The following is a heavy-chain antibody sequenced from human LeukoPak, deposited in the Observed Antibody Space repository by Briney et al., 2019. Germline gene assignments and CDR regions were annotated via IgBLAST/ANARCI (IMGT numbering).Heavy chain of an antibody. CDR2: ISAYNGNT. J-gene: IGHJ4*02. CDR3: ARDYTVTKPFDY. CDR1: GYTFPNYR. D-gene: IGHD4-17*01. Sequence: GASVKVTRKASGYTFPNYRINWLRQPPGQGLEWMGWISAYNGNTNYAQKLQGRVNMTTDTSTSTAYMELRSLRSDDTAVYYCARDYTVTKPFDYWGQGTLVTVSS. V-gene: IGHV1-18*01.